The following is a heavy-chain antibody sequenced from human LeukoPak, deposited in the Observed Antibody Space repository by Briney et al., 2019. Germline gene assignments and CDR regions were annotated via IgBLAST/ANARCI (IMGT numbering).Heavy chain of an antibody. CDR2: IYHSGST. CDR1: GGSISSSNW. D-gene: IGHD2-2*01. J-gene: IGHJ6*02. V-gene: IGHV4-4*02. Sequence: PSGTLSLTCAVSGGSISSSNWWSWVRQPPGKGLEWIGEIYHSGSTNYNPSLKSRVTISVDTSKNQFSLKLSSVTAADTAVYYCARRKAKGRYIVVVPTAGAYGDYYYGMDVWGQGTTVTVSS. CDR3: ARRKAKGRYIVVVPTAGAYGDYYYGMDV.